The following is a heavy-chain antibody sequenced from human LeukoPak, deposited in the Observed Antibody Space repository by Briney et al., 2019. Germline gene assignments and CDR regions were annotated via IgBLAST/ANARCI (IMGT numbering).Heavy chain of an antibody. CDR3: AKDGTGCGGDCYSDY. J-gene: IGHJ4*02. V-gene: IGHV3-23*01. CDR1: GFTFSAYG. D-gene: IGHD2-21*02. Sequence: GGSLRLSCAASGFTFSAYGMSWFRQAPGKGLEWVSAITYSSDKTYYADSVKGRFTISRDNSKNTLYLQMNSLRAEDTAQYYCAKDGTGCGGDCYSDYWGQGTLVTVSS. CDR2: ITYSSDKT.